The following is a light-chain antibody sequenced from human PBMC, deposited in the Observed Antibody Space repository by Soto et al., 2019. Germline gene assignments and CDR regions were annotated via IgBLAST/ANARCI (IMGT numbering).Light chain of an antibody. CDR1: SSDVGSYKF. CDR3: CSYAGSSTLV. V-gene: IGLV2-23*01. CDR2: EGS. J-gene: IGLJ2*01. Sequence: QSALTQPASVSGSPGQSITISCTGTSSDVGSYKFVSWYQQHPGKAPKLMIYEGSKRPSGVSNRFSGSKSGNTASLTISGLQAEYEADYYCCSYAGSSTLVVGGGTKLTVL.